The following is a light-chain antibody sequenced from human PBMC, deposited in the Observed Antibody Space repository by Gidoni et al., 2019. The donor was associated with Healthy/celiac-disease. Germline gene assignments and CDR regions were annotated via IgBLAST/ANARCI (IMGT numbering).Light chain of an antibody. Sequence: SYELTQPPSVSVSPGQTASITCSGDKLGEKYACWYQQKPGQSPVLVIYQDSKRPSGIPERFSGSNSGNTATLTISGTQAMDEADYYCQAWDSSTDVFGTGTKVTVL. CDR2: QDS. CDR1: KLGEKY. CDR3: QAWDSSTDV. V-gene: IGLV3-1*01. J-gene: IGLJ1*01.